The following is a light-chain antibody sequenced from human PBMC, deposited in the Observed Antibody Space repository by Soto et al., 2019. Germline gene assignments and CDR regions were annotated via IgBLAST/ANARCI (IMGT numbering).Light chain of an antibody. CDR3: QQYERYSLT. Sequence: DIQMTQSPSPVSASAGDSITITCRASHNIRDCLAWYQQKPCKAPHLLIYDASNMESGVPSGFSGSGSGTEFTLTISSLSPYDLATYYRQQYERYSLTFGGGTRIDIK. CDR1: HNIRDC. V-gene: IGKV1-5*01. CDR2: DAS. J-gene: IGKJ4*01.